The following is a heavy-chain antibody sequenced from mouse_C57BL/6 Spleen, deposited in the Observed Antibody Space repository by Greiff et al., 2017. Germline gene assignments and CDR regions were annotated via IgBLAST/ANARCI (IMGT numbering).Heavy chain of an antibody. CDR1: GYSFTGYY. J-gene: IGHJ2*01. V-gene: IGHV1-42*01. CDR2: INPSTGGT. D-gene: IGHD4-1*01. Sequence: VQLKQSGPELVKPGASVKISCKASGYSFTGYYMNWVKQSPEKSLEWIGEINPSTGGTTYNQKFKAKATLTVDKSSSTAYMQLKGLTSEDSAVYYCARDWEGDYWGQGTTLTVSS. CDR3: ARDWEGDY.